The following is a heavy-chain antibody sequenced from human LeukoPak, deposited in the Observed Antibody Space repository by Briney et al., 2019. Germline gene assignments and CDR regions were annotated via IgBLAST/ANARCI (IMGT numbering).Heavy chain of an antibody. CDR2: ISAYNGNT. CDR3: AKEGSGSYPSEYPFDY. V-gene: IGHV1-18*01. D-gene: IGHD1-26*01. Sequence: ASVKVSCKASGYTFTRYGISWVRQAPGRGLEWMGWISAYNGNTNYAQKLQGRVTMTTDTSTSTAYMELRSLRSDDTAMYYCAKEGSGSYPSEYPFDYWGQGTLVTVSS. CDR1: GYTFTRYG. J-gene: IGHJ4*02.